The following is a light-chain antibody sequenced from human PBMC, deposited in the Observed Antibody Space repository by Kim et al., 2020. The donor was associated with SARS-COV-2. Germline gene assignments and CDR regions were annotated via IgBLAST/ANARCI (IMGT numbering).Light chain of an antibody. CDR3: AAWDDSLDGLL. J-gene: IGLJ2*01. Sequence: RVTSSCSGSNSNIGGKTVNWYQLLSGTAPKRLSYNNEQRPSGVPARFSGAKSGTSASLAISGPQSEDEADYYCAAWDDSLDGLLFGGGTQLTVL. V-gene: IGLV1-44*01. CDR2: NNE. CDR1: NSNIGGKT.